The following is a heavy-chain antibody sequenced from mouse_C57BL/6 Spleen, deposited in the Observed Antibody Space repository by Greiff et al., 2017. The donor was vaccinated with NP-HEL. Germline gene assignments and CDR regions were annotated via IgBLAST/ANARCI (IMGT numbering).Heavy chain of an antibody. Sequence: VQLKESGEGLVKPGGSLKLSCAASGFTFSSYAMSWVRQTPEKRLEWVAYISSGGDYIYYADTVKGRFTISRDNARNTLYLQMSSLKSEDTAMYYCTRIYDGYYYFDYWGQGTTLTVSS. V-gene: IGHV5-9-1*02. CDR2: ISSGGDYI. J-gene: IGHJ2*01. CDR3: TRIYDGYYYFDY. CDR1: GFTFSSYA. D-gene: IGHD2-3*01.